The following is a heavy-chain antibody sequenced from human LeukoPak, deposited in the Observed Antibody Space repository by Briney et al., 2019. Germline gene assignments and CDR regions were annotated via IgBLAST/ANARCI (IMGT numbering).Heavy chain of an antibody. V-gene: IGHV4-39*01. D-gene: IGHD2-2*01. CDR3: ARHADIVVVPAGWFDP. Sequence: PSETLSLTCTVSGGSISSSSYYWGWIRQPPGKGLEWIGSIYYSGSTYYNPSLKSRVTISVDTSKNQFSLKLSSVTAADTAVYYCARHADIVVVPAGWFDPWGQGTLVTVSS. CDR1: GGSISSSSYY. J-gene: IGHJ5*02. CDR2: IYYSGST.